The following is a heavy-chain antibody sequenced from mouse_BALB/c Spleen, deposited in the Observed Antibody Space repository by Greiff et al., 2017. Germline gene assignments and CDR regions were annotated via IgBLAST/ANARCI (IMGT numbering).Heavy chain of an antibody. J-gene: IGHJ4*01. CDR3: ARRGRTFYAMDY. CDR1: GFTFSSYY. V-gene: IGHV5-6-2*01. Sequence: EVKLEESGGGLVKLGGSLKLSCAASGFTFSSYYLSWVRQTPEKRLVLVAAINSNGGSTYYPDTVKGRFTISRDNAKNTLYLQMSSLKSEDTALYYCARRGRTFYAMDYWGQGTSVTVSS. CDR2: INSNGGST. D-gene: IGHD3-3*01.